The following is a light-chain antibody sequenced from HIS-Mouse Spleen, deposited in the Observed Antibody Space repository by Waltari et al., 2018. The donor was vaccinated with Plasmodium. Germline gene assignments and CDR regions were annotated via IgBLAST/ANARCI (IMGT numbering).Light chain of an antibody. CDR2: EDS. Sequence: SYELTQPPSVSVSPGQTARITCSGDALPKKYAYWYQQKSGQAPGLVIYEDSKRPSGIPGRCSGSSSGTMATLTIRGAQVEDEADYYCYSTDSSGNHRVFGGGTKLTVL. J-gene: IGLJ3*02. V-gene: IGLV3-10*01. CDR1: ALPKKY. CDR3: YSTDSSGNHRV.